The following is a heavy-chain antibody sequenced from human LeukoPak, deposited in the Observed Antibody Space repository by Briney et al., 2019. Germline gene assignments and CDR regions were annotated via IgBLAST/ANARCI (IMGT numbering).Heavy chain of an antibody. Sequence: SSETLSLTCTVYGGSISSSSYYWGWIRQPPGKGLEWIGSIYYSGSTYYNPSLKSRVTISVDTSKNQFSLKLSSVTAADTAVYYCARLQLESDYWGQGTLVTVSS. CDR1: GGSISSSSYY. V-gene: IGHV4-39*01. CDR3: ARLQLESDY. J-gene: IGHJ4*02. D-gene: IGHD5-18*01. CDR2: IYYSGST.